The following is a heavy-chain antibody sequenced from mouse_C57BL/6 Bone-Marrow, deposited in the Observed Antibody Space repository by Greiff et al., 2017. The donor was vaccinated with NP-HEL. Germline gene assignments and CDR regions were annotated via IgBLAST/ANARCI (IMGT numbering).Heavy chain of an antibody. CDR1: GYTFTSYW. Sequence: QVQLQQPGAELVKPGASVKLSCKASGYTFTSYWMQWVKQRPGQGLEWIGEIYPSDSYTNYNQKFKGKATLTVDTSSSTAYMQLSSLTSEDSAVYYCARSRIYYGNFYAMDYWGQGTSVTVSS. J-gene: IGHJ4*01. CDR3: ARSRIYYGNFYAMDY. CDR2: IYPSDSYT. V-gene: IGHV1-50*01. D-gene: IGHD2-1*01.